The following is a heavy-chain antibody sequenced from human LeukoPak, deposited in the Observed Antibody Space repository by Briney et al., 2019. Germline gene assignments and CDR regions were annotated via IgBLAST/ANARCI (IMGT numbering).Heavy chain of an antibody. CDR1: GFTFSSYW. CDR2: IKQDGSEK. D-gene: IGHD3-22*01. J-gene: IGHJ4*02. Sequence: GSLRLSCAAAGFTFSSYWMSWVRQAPGKGLEWVANIKQDGSEKYYVDSVKGRFTISRDNAKNSLYLQMNSLRAEDTAVYYCARALNYCDSSGYWNYWGQGTLVTVSS. V-gene: IGHV3-7*05. CDR3: ARALNYCDSSGYWNY.